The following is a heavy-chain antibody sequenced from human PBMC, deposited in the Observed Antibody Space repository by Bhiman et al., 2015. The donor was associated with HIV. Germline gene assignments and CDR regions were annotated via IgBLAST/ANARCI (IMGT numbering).Heavy chain of an antibody. CDR1: GFTFSSYG. J-gene: IGHJ3*02. V-gene: IGHV3-7*03. CDR3: ARGEYNWNYVISFAAFDI. Sequence: VQLVESGGGVVQPGGSLRLSCAASGFTFSSYGMHWVRQAPGKGLEWVANIKQDGSEKYYVDSVKGRFTISRDNAKNSLYLQMNSLRAEDTAVYYCARGEYNWNYVISFAAFDIWGQGTMVTVSS. CDR2: IKQDGSEK. D-gene: IGHD1-7*01.